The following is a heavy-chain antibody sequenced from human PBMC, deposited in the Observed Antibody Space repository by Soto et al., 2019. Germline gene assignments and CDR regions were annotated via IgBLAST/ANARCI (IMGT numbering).Heavy chain of an antibody. Sequence: EVQLLESGGGFVQSGGSLRLSCAVSGFTFSNHAMGWVRQAPGKGLEWVSCITSVSGSIWYADSVKGRFTVSRDNFRSALYLEMNSLRAEDTAVYYCAKFDFWSASYIRGYFDNWGQGTLVTVSS. V-gene: IGHV3-23*01. CDR1: GFTFSNHA. CDR2: ITSVSGSI. J-gene: IGHJ4*02. CDR3: AKFDFWSASYIRGYFDN. D-gene: IGHD3-3*01.